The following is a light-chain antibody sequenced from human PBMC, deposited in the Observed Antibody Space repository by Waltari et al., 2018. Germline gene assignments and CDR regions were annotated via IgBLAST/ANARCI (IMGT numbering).Light chain of an antibody. CDR1: QSVGRT. CDR2: GAS. J-gene: IGKJ1*01. Sequence: EIVLTQSPGTLSLSPGARAILSCRASQSVGRTLALYQQKPGQAPRLLIYGASNRATGIPDRFSGSGSGTDFSLTISRLEPEDFSVYYCQHYVRLPVTFGQGTRVEI. V-gene: IGKV3-20*01. CDR3: QHYVRLPVT.